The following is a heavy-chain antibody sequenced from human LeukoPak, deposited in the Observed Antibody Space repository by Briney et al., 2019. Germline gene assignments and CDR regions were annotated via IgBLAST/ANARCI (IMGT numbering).Heavy chain of an antibody. CDR3: ARERGLLYPRLPPMIPTYYYHYMDV. CDR1: GGSFSGYY. D-gene: IGHD3-3*01. V-gene: IGHV4-34*01. CDR2: INHSGST. J-gene: IGHJ6*03. Sequence: SETLSLTCAVYGGSFSGYYWSWIRQPPGKGLEWIGEINHSGSTNYNPSLKSRVTISVDTSKNQFSLKLSSVTAADTAVYYCARERGLLYPRLPPMIPTYYYHYMDVWGKGTTVTISS.